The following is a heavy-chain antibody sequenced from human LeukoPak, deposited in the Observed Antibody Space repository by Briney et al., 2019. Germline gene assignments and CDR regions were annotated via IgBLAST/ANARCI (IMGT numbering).Heavy chain of an antibody. Sequence: GGSLRLSCVSSGFSFSNYAMSWVRQAPGKGLEWVSSISGSGGSTHYADSVKGRFTISRDNAKNSLYLQMNSLRAEDTAVYYCARVTNGYYFDYWGQGTLVTVSS. CDR1: GFSFSNYA. D-gene: IGHD2-8*01. CDR3: ARVTNGYYFDY. J-gene: IGHJ4*02. CDR2: ISGSGGST. V-gene: IGHV3-23*01.